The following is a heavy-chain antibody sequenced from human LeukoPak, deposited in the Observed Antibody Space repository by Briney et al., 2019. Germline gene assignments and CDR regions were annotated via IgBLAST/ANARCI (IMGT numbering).Heavy chain of an antibody. J-gene: IGHJ2*01. CDR2: INHSGST. Sequence: SETLSLTCAVYGGSFSGYYWSWIRQPPGKGLERIGEINHSGSTNYNPSLKSRVTISVDTSKNQFSLKLSSVTAADTAVYYCARSPTRAIAARVYWYFDLWGRGTLVTVSS. CDR1: GGSFSGYY. V-gene: IGHV4-34*01. D-gene: IGHD6-6*01. CDR3: ARSPTRAIAARVYWYFDL.